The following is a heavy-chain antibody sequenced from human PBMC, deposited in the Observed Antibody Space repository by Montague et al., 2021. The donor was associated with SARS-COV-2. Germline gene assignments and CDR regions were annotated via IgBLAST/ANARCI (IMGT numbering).Heavy chain of an antibody. CDR2: NYLHGNA. V-gene: IGHV4-38-2*02. D-gene: IGHD2-21*02. CDR3: ARGRVTRAGFDY. CDR1: GYFIGTGYY. J-gene: IGHJ4*02. Sequence: SETLSLTCSVSGYFIGTGYYWCWIRQSPGKGLEWIGSNYLHGNAYYNPFLNSRATISLDTSNNQFSLRLTSVTTSDTAVYYCARGRVTRAGFDYWGQGIRVIVSS.